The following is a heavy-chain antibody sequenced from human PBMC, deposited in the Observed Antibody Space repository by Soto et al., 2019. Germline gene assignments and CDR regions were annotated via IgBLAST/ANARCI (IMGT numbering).Heavy chain of an antibody. CDR2: IYYSGST. J-gene: IGHJ4*02. CDR1: GGSISSYY. D-gene: IGHD2-15*01. V-gene: IGHV4-59*01. Sequence: SETLSLTCTVSGGSISSYYWSWIRQPPGKGLEWIGYIYYSGSTNYNPSLKSRVTISVDTSKNQFSLKLSSVTAADTAVYYCAVGYCSGGSCHRAFDYWGQGTLVTVSS. CDR3: AVGYCSGGSCHRAFDY.